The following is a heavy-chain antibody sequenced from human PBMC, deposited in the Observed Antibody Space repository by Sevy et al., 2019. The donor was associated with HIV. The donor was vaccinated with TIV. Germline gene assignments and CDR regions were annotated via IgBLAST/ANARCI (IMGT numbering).Heavy chain of an antibody. V-gene: IGHV3-33*01. Sequence: GGYLRLSCAASGFTFSSYGMHWVRQAPGKGLEWVAVIWYDGSNKYYADSVKGRFTISRDNSKNTLYLQMNSLRAEDTAVYYCARASGRLDYYDSSGYIYYYYYYGMDVWGQGTTVTVSS. D-gene: IGHD3-22*01. CDR3: ARASGRLDYYDSSGYIYYYYYYGMDV. J-gene: IGHJ6*02. CDR2: IWYDGSNK. CDR1: GFTFSSYG.